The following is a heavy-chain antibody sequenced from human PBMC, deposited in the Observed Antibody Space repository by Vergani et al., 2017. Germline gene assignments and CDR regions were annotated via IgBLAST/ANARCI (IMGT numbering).Heavy chain of an antibody. D-gene: IGHD2-15*01. CDR2: IKSKTDGGTT. Sequence: EVQLVESGGGLVKPGGSLRLSCAASGFTFSNAWMSWVRQAPGKGLEWVGRIKSKTDGGTTDYAAPVKGRFTISRDDSKNTLYLQMNSLKTEDTAVYYXTTDLGYCSGGSCDSFDYWGQGTLVTVSS. V-gene: IGHV3-15*01. J-gene: IGHJ4*02. CDR3: TTDLGYCSGGSCDSFDY. CDR1: GFTFSNAW.